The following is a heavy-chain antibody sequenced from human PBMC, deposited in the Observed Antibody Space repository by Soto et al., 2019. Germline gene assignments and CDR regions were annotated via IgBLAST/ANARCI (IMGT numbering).Heavy chain of an antibody. Sequence: QVQLVESGGGVVQPGRSLRLSCAASGFTFSSYGMHWVRQAPGKGLEWVAVISYDGSNKYYADSVKGRFTISRDNSKNTLYLQMNSLRAEDTDVYYCAKDGDIVATFGYYYGMDVWGQGTTVTVSS. D-gene: IGHD5-12*01. V-gene: IGHV3-30*18. J-gene: IGHJ6*02. CDR2: ISYDGSNK. CDR3: AKDGDIVATFGYYYGMDV. CDR1: GFTFSSYG.